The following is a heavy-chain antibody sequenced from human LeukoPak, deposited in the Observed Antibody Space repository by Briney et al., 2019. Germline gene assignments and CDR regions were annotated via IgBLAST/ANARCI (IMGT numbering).Heavy chain of an antibody. Sequence: GRSLRLSCATSGFTFSHYGMHWVRQAPGRGLDWVAHIRYDESDKYYADSVKGRFTISRDNAKNSLYLQMNSLRAEDTAVYYCAKDHGWELDGSGEYYFYYCMDVWGKGTTVTIPS. CDR1: GFTFSHYG. CDR3: AKDHGWELDGSGEYYFYYCMDV. CDR2: IRYDESDK. V-gene: IGHV3-33*03. D-gene: IGHD1-26*01. J-gene: IGHJ6*03.